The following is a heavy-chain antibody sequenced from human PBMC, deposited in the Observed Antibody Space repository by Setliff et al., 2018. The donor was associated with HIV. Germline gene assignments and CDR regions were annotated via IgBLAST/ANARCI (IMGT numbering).Heavy chain of an antibody. D-gene: IGHD1-26*01. CDR2: VYYSGST. J-gene: IGHJ4*01. Sequence: PSETLSLTCTVSGDSISGYYRSWVRQPPGKGLEWIGYVYYSGSTNYNPSLKSRVTLSFDTSKNNFSLNLNSVTATDTAVYYCARGLKGGGYYFDYWGQGMLVTVSS. CDR1: GDSISGYY. V-gene: IGHV4-59*01. CDR3: ARGLKGGGYYFDY.